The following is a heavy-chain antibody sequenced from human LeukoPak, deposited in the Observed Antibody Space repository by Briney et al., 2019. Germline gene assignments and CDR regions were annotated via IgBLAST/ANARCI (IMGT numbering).Heavy chain of an antibody. D-gene: IGHD4-17*01. V-gene: IGHV3-53*01. CDR3: ARAAVTTGHAFDI. CDR1: GFSFSSYS. J-gene: IGHJ3*02. Sequence: GSLRLSCAASGFSFSSYSMNWVRQAPGKGPEWVSLISSGGDTYYSDSVKGRFTISRDNSKNTLYLQMNSLRAEDTAVYYCARAAVTTGHAFDIWGQGTMVTVSS. CDR2: ISSGGDT.